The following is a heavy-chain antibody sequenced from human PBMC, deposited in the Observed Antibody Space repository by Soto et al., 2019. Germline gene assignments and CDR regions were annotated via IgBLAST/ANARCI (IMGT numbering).Heavy chain of an antibody. D-gene: IGHD6-13*01. CDR3: TREQISVY. Sequence: GGSLRLSCAASGFTFSSYAMSWVRQASGKGLEWVGRIRSKANSYATAYAASVKGRFTISRDDSKNTAYLQMNSLKTEDTAVYYCTREQISVYWGQGTLVTVSS. V-gene: IGHV3-73*01. CDR1: GFTFSSYA. J-gene: IGHJ4*02. CDR2: IRSKANSYAT.